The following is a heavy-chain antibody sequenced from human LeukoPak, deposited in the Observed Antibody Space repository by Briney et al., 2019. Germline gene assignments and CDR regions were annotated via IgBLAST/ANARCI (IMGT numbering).Heavy chain of an antibody. V-gene: IGHV4-31*03. CDR2: IYYSGST. CDR3: AGGRIVETIRDAFDI. D-gene: IGHD1-26*01. J-gene: IGHJ3*02. Sequence: SETLSLTCTVSGGSIRSGGYYWSWIRQHPGKGLEWIGYIYYSGSTYYNPSLKSRVTMSVDTSKNQFSLRLSSVTAADTAVYYCAGGRIVETIRDAFDIWGQGTMVTVSS. CDR1: GGSIRSGGYY.